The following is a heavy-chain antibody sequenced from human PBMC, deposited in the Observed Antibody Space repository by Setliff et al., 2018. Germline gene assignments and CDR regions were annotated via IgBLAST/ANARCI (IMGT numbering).Heavy chain of an antibody. Sequence: ASVKVSCKTSGFTFYTFGFSWVRQAPGQGLEWMGWISAYDGNTDYAQTFQDRVTMTIDTSTKTVFMELRRLRSDDTAVYYCARTDGTNLGYFDNWGQGTLVTVSS. CDR1: GFTFYTFG. J-gene: IGHJ4*02. CDR2: ISAYDGNT. V-gene: IGHV1-18*01. CDR3: ARTDGTNLGYFDN. D-gene: IGHD2-8*01.